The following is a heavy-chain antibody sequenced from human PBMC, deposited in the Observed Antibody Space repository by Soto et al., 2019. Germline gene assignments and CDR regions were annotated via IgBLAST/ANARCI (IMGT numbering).Heavy chain of an antibody. CDR3: ARDRRGRADGFIYYYGMEV. Sequence: QVQLQESGPGLMKPSGTLSLICSVSGESVGRGTNYWSGVRQAPGWGLEWIGYIFDAATAIYNPSFESRASISLAAAKNQVSLKLTSVTAADTAIYYCARDRRGRADGFIYYYGMEVWGQGTSVTVSS. J-gene: IGHJ6*02. CDR2: IFDAATA. V-gene: IGHV4-61*01. CDR1: GESVGRGTNY. D-gene: IGHD6-13*01.